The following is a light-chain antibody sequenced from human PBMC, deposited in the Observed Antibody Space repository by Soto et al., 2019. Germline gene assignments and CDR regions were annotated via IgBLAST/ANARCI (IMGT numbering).Light chain of an antibody. CDR2: GAS. V-gene: IGKV1-33*01. CDR1: QDINDY. CDR3: QQYDSLPYT. J-gene: IGKJ2*01. Sequence: EIQMTQSPSSLSASLGDRVTITCQASQDINDYSNWYQQKPGKAPRLLIYGASFLEVGVPSRFSGSGSVTHFTLTISSLHPEDVATYYCQQYDSLPYTFGQGTRLEIK.